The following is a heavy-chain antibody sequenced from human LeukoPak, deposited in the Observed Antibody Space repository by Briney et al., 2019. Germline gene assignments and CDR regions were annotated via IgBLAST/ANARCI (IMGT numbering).Heavy chain of an antibody. J-gene: IGHJ4*02. V-gene: IGHV4-59*08. D-gene: IGHD3-9*01. CDR2: IYYSGST. CDR1: GGSMNSYY. CDR3: ARHVWLQPFDY. Sequence: SQTLSLTCTVSGGSMNSYYWSWIRQSPGKGLEWIGYIYYSGSTNYNPSLKSRVTISVDTSKNQFSLKLSSVTAADTAVYYCARHVWLQPFDYWGQGTLVTVSS.